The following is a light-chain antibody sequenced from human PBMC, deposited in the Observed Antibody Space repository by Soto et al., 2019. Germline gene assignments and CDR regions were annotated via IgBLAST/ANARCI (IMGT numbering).Light chain of an antibody. Sequence: QSVLTQPPSASGTPGQRVTISCSGSRSNIGNNAVSWYQQFPGTAPKLLIYNNNQRPSGVPDRFSGSKSGTSASLAISGLQSGDEADYFWATWEESLNARGVFGGGTKVTVL. J-gene: IGLJ3*02. CDR3: ATWEESLNARGV. V-gene: IGLV1-44*01. CDR2: NNN. CDR1: RSNIGNNA.